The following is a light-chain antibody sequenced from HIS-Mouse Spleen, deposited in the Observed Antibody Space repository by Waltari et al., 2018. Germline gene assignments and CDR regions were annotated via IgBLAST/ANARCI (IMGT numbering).Light chain of an antibody. CDR2: RNN. Sequence: QSVLTQPLSASGTPGQRVTISCSGSSSNMGRNYVYWYQQLPGTAPKLLIYRNNQRPSGVPDRFSGSKSGTSASLAISGLRSEDEADYYCAAWDDSLSGPVFGGGTKLTVL. CDR3: AAWDDSLSGPV. V-gene: IGLV1-47*01. J-gene: IGLJ3*02. CDR1: SSNMGRNY.